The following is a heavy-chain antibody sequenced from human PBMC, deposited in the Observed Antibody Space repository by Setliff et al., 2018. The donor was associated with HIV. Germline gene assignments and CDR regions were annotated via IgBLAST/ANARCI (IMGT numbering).Heavy chain of an antibody. CDR1: GGTFSNYA. D-gene: IGHD5-18*01. CDR2: IIPIFGST. Sequence: GASVKVSCKASGGTFSNYAISWVRQAPGQGLEWMGGIIPIFGSTKYAQKFQGRVTITADESTSTADMELSSLRPEDTAMYYCAKDPGGYIYGNPWFDQWGQGTLVTVSS. J-gene: IGHJ5*02. CDR3: AKDPGGYIYGNPWFDQ. V-gene: IGHV1-69*13.